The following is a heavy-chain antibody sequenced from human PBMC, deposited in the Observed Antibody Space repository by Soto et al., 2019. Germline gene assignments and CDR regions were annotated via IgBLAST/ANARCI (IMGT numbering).Heavy chain of an antibody. CDR3: ARHWKRELLGWWFDP. Sequence: SETLSLTCTVSGGSISSSSYYWGWIRQPPGKGLEWIGSIYYSGSTYYNPSLKSRVTISVDTSKNQFSLKLSSVTAADTAVYYCARHWKRELLGWWFDPWGQGTLVTVSS. CDR2: IYYSGST. V-gene: IGHV4-39*01. D-gene: IGHD1-26*01. CDR1: GGSISSSSYY. J-gene: IGHJ5*02.